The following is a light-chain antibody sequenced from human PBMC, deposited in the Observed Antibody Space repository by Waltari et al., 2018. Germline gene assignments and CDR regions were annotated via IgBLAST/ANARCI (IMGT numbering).Light chain of an antibody. CDR3: SSYISSDTLEL. J-gene: IGLJ2*01. Sequence: HSPLTQPAPASGSPGQAITISCTGTSSDVGGYNYVSWYQQHPGKAPKLMIYDVSNRPSGVSNRFSGSKSGNTASLTISGLQAEDEADYYCSSYISSDTLELFGGGTSLTVL. CDR1: SSDVGGYNY. V-gene: IGLV2-14*03. CDR2: DVS.